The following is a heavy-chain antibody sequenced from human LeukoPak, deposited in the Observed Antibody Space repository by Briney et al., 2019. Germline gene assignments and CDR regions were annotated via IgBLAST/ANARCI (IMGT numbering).Heavy chain of an antibody. CDR1: GGSISTTTNS. CDR3: ARHTWQWLPFDD. V-gene: IGHV4-39*07. CDR2: IYYGGSP. D-gene: IGHD3-22*01. Sequence: PSETLSLTCNVSGGSISTTTNSWGWAWIRQRPTKGLEWIGSIYYGGSPYYTSSLKSRVTMSVDTSKNQFSLKLSSVTAADTAIYYCARHTWQWLPFDDWGQGTQVTISS. J-gene: IGHJ4*02.